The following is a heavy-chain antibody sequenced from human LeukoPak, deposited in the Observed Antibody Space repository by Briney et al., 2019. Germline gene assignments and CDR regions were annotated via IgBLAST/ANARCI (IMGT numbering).Heavy chain of an antibody. V-gene: IGHV4-34*01. CDR2: INHSGST. D-gene: IGHD3-10*01. CDR1: GGSFSGYY. Sequence: SETLSLTCAVYGGSFSGYYWSWIRQPPGKGLEWIGEINHSGSTNYNPSLKSRVTISVDTSKNQFSLKLSSVTAADTAVYYCARSPRLLWFGESPLSYGFDIWGQGTMVTVSS. CDR3: ARSPRLLWFGESPLSYGFDI. J-gene: IGHJ3*02.